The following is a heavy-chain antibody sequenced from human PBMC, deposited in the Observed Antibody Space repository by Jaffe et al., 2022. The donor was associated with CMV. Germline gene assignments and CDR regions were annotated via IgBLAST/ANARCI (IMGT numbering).Heavy chain of an antibody. CDR3: ARLELVVVAASGWFDP. V-gene: IGHV4-39*01. D-gene: IGHD2-15*01. Sequence: QLQLQESGPGLVKPSETLSLTCTVSGGSISSSSYYWGWIRQPPGKGLEWIGSIYYSGSTYYNPSLKSRVTISVDTSKNQFSLKLSSVTAADTAVYYCARLELVVVAASGWFDPWGQGTLVTVSS. CDR1: GGSISSSSYY. CDR2: IYYSGST. J-gene: IGHJ5*02.